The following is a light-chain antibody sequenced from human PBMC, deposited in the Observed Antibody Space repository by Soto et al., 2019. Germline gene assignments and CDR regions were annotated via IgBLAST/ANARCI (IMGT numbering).Light chain of an antibody. CDR1: QSIGRF. Sequence: DIQMTQPPSTLSASVGDRVTITCRASQSIGRFLAWYQHQPGKAPKLLIYDASTLESGVPSRFSGTGSGTEFTFSITSLQPEDFGTYYCRPCYMGWTFCQGAKVDIK. CDR2: DAS. J-gene: IGKJ1*01. V-gene: IGKV1-5*01. CDR3: RPCYMGWT.